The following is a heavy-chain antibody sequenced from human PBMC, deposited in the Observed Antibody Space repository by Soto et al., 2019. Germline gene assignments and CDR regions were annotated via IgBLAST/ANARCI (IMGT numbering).Heavy chain of an antibody. CDR1: GFSLSTSGVG. CDR3: AQMTWQRGPNAEHLQH. Sequence: YGATLVNPTQTLTMTCTFSGFSLSTSGVGVGWIRQPPGKALEWLALIYWNDDKRYSPSLKSRLTITKDTSKKQVVLTMTDMDPVDTATYYCAQMTWQRGPNAEHLQHWGQGTLGTVAP. V-gene: IGHV2-5*01. CDR2: IYWNDDK. J-gene: IGHJ1*01. D-gene: IGHD6-25*01.